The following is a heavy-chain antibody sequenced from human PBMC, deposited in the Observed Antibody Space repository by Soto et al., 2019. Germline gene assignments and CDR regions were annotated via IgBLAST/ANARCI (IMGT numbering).Heavy chain of an antibody. J-gene: IGHJ6*02. CDR1: GGSFSTYY. D-gene: IGHD2-2*01. CDR2: IYYSGNT. Sequence: SETLSLTXTVSGGSFSTYYWTWIRQPPGKGLEWIGYIYYSGNTKYNPSLKSRVTISVDTSKNHFSLKLSSVTAADTAVYYCARGGETYCSRTSCSYSYGMDVWGQGTTVTVSS. CDR3: ARGGETYCSRTSCSYSYGMDV. V-gene: IGHV4-59*01.